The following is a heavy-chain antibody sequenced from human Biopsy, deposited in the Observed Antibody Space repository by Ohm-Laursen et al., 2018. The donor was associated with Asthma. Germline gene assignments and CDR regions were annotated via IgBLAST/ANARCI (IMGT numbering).Heavy chain of an antibody. CDR1: GFAVSRDY. V-gene: IGHV3-53*01. CDR2: IYSGGGT. D-gene: IGHD4-23*01. Sequence: GSLRLSCTASGFAVSRDYMFWVRQPPGKGLEWVSVIYSGGGTYYADSVQGRVTISRDNSKNTLSLQMNSLRAEDTAVYYCARAYGGSFFSGSFDIWGQGTMVTASS. J-gene: IGHJ3*02. CDR3: ARAYGGSFFSGSFDI.